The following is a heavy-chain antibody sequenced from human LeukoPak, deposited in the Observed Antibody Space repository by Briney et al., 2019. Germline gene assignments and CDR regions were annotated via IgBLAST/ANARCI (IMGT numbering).Heavy chain of an antibody. J-gene: IGHJ6*03. CDR1: GFTGNTYY. D-gene: IGHD4-11*01. CDR2: ISGSGGRA. CDR3: AKEPYSNGLMDV. Sequence: PGGSLRLSCAASGFTGNTYYMSWVRQAPGKGLEWVSAISGSGGRAYYPDSVRGRFTISRDNSKNTLYLQMTSLRAEDTAVYYCAKEPYSNGLMDVWGKGTTVTVSS. V-gene: IGHV3-23*01.